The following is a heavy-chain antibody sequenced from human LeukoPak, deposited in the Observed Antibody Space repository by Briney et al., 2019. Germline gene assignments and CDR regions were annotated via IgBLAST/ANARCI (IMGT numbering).Heavy chain of an antibody. D-gene: IGHD2-21*01. J-gene: IGHJ6*03. CDR3: DVFGPGYYYYYMDV. CDR1: GFTFSSYA. V-gene: IGHV4-38-2*01. Sequence: GSLRLSCAASGFTFSSYAMSWVRQAPGKGLEWIGSIYHSGSTYHNPSLKSRVTISVDTSKNQFSLKLSSVTAADTAVYYCDVFGPGYYYYYMDVWGKGTTVTVSS. CDR2: IYHSGST.